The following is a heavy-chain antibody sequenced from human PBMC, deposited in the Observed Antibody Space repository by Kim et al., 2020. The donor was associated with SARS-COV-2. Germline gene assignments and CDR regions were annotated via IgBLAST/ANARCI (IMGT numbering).Heavy chain of an antibody. J-gene: IGHJ4*01. D-gene: IGHD2-2*01. CDR2: TSYSGSA. CDR3: SRGRIGYCNTTSCSLHFD. CDR1: GDSISSYS. Sequence: SETLSLTCTVSGDSISSYSWSWIRQPPGKGLEWIACTSYSGSANYNPSLKRRVTISVDTSKNQFSLKLSSVTAADTAVYDCSRGRIGYCNTTSCSLHFD. V-gene: IGHV4-59*01.